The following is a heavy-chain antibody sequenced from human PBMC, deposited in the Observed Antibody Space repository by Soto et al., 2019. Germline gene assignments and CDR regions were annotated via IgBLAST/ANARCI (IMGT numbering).Heavy chain of an antibody. J-gene: IGHJ5*02. Sequence: SETLSLTCTVSGGSISSPYYWGWIRQPPGKGLEWIGSMYYSGSTYYNPSLKSRVTISLDTSKNQFSLKLSSVTAADTAVYYCARHDGSGWYPTWLDPWGQGTLVTVSS. CDR2: MYYSGST. V-gene: IGHV4-39*01. D-gene: IGHD6-19*01. CDR1: GGSISSPYY. CDR3: ARHDGSGWYPTWLDP.